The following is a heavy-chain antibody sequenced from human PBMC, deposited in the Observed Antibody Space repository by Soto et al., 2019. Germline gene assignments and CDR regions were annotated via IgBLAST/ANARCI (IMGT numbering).Heavy chain of an antibody. CDR1: GDTFSSYS. J-gene: IGHJ4*02. CDR2: FSPIFCAP. CDR3: ARGVTRGSFPPFDL. D-gene: IGHD5-18*01. V-gene: IGHV1-69*13. Sequence: QVHLVQSGADVKKPGSSVKVSCNPSGDTFSSYSFSWLRQVPGQGLEWMGGFSPIFCAPNYAKKFLDRVTSTADYFPGTVYLELSSLRYDDAAVYYLARGVTRGSFPPFDLWSQGTLGSVSS.